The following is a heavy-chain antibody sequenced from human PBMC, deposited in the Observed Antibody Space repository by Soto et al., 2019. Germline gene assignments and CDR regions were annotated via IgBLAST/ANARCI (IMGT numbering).Heavy chain of an antibody. CDR1: ALSASVKKY. CDR2: FYDLDGT. D-gene: IGHD4-4*01. J-gene: IGHJ3*01. V-gene: IGHV3-53*01. CDR3: ATWHLQEHAYDV. Sequence: WGSLRLACAVSALSASVKKYVAWFRQAPGKGLEWVSGFYDLDGTYYADSLKGRFTTSGDSSRTIVYLQMNGLRPEDTSVYYCATWHLQEHAYDVWGQGTTVTVSS.